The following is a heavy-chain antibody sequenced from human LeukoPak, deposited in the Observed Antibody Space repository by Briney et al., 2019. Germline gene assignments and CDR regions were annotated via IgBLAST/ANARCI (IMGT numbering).Heavy chain of an antibody. CDR1: GGSISSGSYY. CDR3: ARGDYYDSSGYPPYYYYGMDV. Sequence: PSQTLSLTCTVSGGSISSGSYYWSWIRQPAGKGLEWIGRIYTSGSTNYNPSLKSRVTISVDTSKNQFSLKLSSVTAADTAVYYCARGDYYDSSGYPPYYYYGMDVWGQGTTVTVSS. D-gene: IGHD3-22*01. CDR2: IYTSGST. V-gene: IGHV4-61*02. J-gene: IGHJ6*02.